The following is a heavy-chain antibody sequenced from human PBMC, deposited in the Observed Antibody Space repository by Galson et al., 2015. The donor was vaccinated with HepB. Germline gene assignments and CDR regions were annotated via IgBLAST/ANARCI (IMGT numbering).Heavy chain of an antibody. J-gene: IGHJ3*02. Sequence: SLRLSCAASGFTFSSYWMYWVRQAPGKGLVWVSSINSEGSTTSYADSVKGRFTISRDNANNTLYLQMNRLRGEDTAVYYCARVAVGAQGDAFDIWGQGTMVTVSS. CDR1: GFTFSSYW. CDR3: ARVAVGAQGDAFDI. D-gene: IGHD1-26*01. V-gene: IGHV3-74*01. CDR2: INSEGSTT.